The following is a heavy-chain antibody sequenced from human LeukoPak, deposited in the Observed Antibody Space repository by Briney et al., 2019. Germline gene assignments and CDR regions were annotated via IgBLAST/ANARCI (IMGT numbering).Heavy chain of an antibody. J-gene: IGHJ5*02. CDR1: GGSFSGYY. CDR2: INHSRST. V-gene: IGHV4-34*01. CDR3: ARKNQSGYDVNSWFDP. Sequence: PSETLSLTCAVYGGSFSGYYWSWIRQPPGKGLEWIGEINHSRSTNYNPSLKSRVTISVDTSKNQFSLKLSSVTAADTAVYYCARKNQSGYDVNSWFDPWGQGTLVTVSS. D-gene: IGHD5-12*01.